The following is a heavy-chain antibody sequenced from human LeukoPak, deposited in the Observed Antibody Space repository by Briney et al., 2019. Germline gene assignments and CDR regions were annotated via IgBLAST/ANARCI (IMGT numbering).Heavy chain of an antibody. CDR1: GFTFSSYG. CDR3: ARISLGAAAANWFDP. Sequence: QTGGSLRLSCAASGFTFSSYGMHWVRQAPGKGLEWVAVIWYDGSNKYYADSVRGRFTISRDNSKNTLYLQMNSLRAEDTAVYYCARISLGAAAANWFDPWGQGTLVTVSS. D-gene: IGHD6-13*01. J-gene: IGHJ5*02. CDR2: IWYDGSNK. V-gene: IGHV3-33*08.